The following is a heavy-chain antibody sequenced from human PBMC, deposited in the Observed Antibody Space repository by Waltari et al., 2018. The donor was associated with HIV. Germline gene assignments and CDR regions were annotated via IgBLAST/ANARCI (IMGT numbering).Heavy chain of an antibody. J-gene: IGHJ4*02. CDR3: TTGAEDLWRVY. CDR2: IKSKSDGGTK. Sequence: EVQLVVSGGGLVKPGGSLRLSCAASGFIFSNAWMSWVRQAPGKGLEWVGRIKSKSDGGTKDYAAPVKGRFTISRDDSKNTLYLQMNTLKTEDTAVYYCTTGAEDLWRVYWGQGNLVTVSS. D-gene: IGHD3-10*01. V-gene: IGHV3-15*01. CDR1: GFIFSNAW.